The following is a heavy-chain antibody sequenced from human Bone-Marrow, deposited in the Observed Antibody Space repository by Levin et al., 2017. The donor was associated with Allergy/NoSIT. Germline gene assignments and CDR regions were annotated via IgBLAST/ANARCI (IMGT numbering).Heavy chain of an antibody. Sequence: VSGPTLVKPTQTLTLTCTFSGFSLSTPGVGLDWIRQPPGKALEWLGLIYWDDNKRYSPSLKTRLTISKDNSKNQVVLTMTNMDPVATAPYYCARDFGTDALDVWGQGILVAVSS. D-gene: IGHD3-10*01. CDR2: IYWDDNK. V-gene: IGHV2-5*02. J-gene: IGHJ3*01. CDR1: GFSLSTPGVG. CDR3: ARDFGTDALDV.